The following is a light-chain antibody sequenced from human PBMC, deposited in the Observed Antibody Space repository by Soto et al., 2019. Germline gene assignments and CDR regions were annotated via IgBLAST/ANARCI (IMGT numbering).Light chain of an antibody. J-gene: IGKJ1*01. CDR1: QSISTY. CDR3: QQYNSYYPWT. Sequence: DIQMTQSPSSLSASVGDRVTITGRASQSISTYLNWYQQKPGKATKVMIYAASTLQSGVPSRFSGSGSETDFTLTISSLQPDDFANYYCQQYNSYYPWTFGQGTKVDIK. CDR2: AAS. V-gene: IGKV1-39*01.